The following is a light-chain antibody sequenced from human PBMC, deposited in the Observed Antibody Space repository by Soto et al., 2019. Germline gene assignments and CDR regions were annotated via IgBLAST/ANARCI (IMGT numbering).Light chain of an antibody. V-gene: IGKV3-15*01. Sequence: EIVLTQSPATLSVSPGETATLFCRASQSVSSSVAWYQQKPGRAPRLLISGASTRATGIPARFSGSGSGTEFTLTISSLQSEDFAVYYCQPYNNWPLTFGGGTKVDIK. CDR2: GAS. CDR3: QPYNNWPLT. CDR1: QSVSSS. J-gene: IGKJ4*01.